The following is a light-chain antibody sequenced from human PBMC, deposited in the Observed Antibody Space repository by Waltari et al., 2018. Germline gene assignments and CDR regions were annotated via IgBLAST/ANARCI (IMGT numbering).Light chain of an antibody. J-gene: IGLJ3*02. CDR3: QSYDSSLSGVV. CDR2: DNR. V-gene: IGLV1-40*01. CDR1: SSNIGAGYD. Sequence: QSVLTQPPSVSGAPGQRVTISCTGSSSNIGAGYDVHWYQQLPGTAPKLLIYDNRSRPSGVPDRFSGSKSGTSAYLAITGLQAEDEADYYCQSYDSSLSGVVFGGGTKLTVL.